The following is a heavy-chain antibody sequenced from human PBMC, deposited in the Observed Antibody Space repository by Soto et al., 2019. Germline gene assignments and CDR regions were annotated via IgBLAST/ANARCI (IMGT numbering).Heavy chain of an antibody. Sequence: QVQLQESGPGLVKPSETLSLTCTVSGGSVSSGSYYWSWIRQPPGKGLEWIGYIYYSGSTNYNPSLKRRVTISVDTSKNQFSLKLSSVTAADTAVYYCAREGYSSHYWGQGTLVTVSS. CDR1: GGSVSSGSYY. V-gene: IGHV4-61*01. J-gene: IGHJ4*02. CDR2: IYYSGST. CDR3: AREGYSSHY. D-gene: IGHD6-19*01.